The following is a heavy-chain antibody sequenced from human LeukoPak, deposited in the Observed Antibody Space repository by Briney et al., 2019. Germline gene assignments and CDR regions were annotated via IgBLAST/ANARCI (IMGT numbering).Heavy chain of an antibody. V-gene: IGHV4-4*07. CDR3: ARDPVVFGNNDAFDI. D-gene: IGHD1/OR15-1a*01. CDR2: IYTSGST. CDR1: XGSISSYY. J-gene: IGHJ3*02. Sequence: PSETXSXTXXXSXGSISSYYWSWIRQPAGKGLEWIGRIYTSGSTNYNPSLKSRVTMSVDTSKNQFSLKLSSVTAADTAVYYCARDPVVFGNNDAFDIWGQRTMVTVSS.